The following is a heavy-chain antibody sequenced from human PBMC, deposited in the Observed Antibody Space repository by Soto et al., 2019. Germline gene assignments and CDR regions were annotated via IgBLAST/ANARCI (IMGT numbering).Heavy chain of an antibody. J-gene: IGHJ4*02. D-gene: IGHD3-10*01. CDR2: IVVGSGNT. CDR1: GFTFPSSA. V-gene: IGHV1-58*02. CDR3: AAAHYGSGSYIDY. Sequence: VFSEASGFTFPSSAMQWVCQARGQRLEWIGWIVVGSGNTNYAQKFQERVTITRDMSTSTAYMELSSLRSEDTAVYYCAAAHYGSGSYIDYWGQGTLVTVSS.